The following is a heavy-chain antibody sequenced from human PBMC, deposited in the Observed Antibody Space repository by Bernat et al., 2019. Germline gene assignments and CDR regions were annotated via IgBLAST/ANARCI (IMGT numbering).Heavy chain of an antibody. D-gene: IGHD2-15*01. CDR2: IWYDGSNK. Sequence: QVQLVESGGGVVQPGRSLRLSCAASGFTFSSYGMHWVRQAPGKGLEWVAVIWYDGSNKYYADSVKGRFTISRDNSKNTLYLQMNSLRAEDTAVYYCARGERLGYGSGGSCYSYYYYYMDVWGKGTTVTVSS. CDR1: GFTFSSYG. J-gene: IGHJ6*03. CDR3: ARGERLGYGSGGSCYSYYYYYMDV. V-gene: IGHV3-33*01.